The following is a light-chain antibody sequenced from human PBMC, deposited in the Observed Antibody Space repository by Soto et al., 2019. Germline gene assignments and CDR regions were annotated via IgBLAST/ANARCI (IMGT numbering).Light chain of an antibody. Sequence: SVLTHPPSASGSPGQSVAISCTGTSSDVGGYNYVSWYQQHPGKAPKLMIYEVNKRPSGVPDRFSGSKSGNTASLTVSGLQAEDEADYYSSSYAGSSNVFGTGTKVTVL. CDR3: SSYAGSSNV. CDR1: SSDVGGYNY. V-gene: IGLV2-8*01. J-gene: IGLJ1*01. CDR2: EVN.